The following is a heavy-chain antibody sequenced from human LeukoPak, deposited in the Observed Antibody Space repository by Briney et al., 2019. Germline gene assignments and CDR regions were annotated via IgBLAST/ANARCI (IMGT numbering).Heavy chain of an antibody. D-gene: IGHD1-26*01. V-gene: IGHV3-53*05. CDR1: GFTFSSNY. J-gene: IGHJ5*02. CDR2: IYSGGSK. CDR3: AREVGSGSYNP. Sequence: GGSLRLSCAASGFTFSSNYMSWVRQAPGKGLEWVAVIYSGGSKYYADSVKGRFTISRDNSKNTVYLQMNSLRAEDTAVYYCAREVGSGSYNPWGQGTLVTVSS.